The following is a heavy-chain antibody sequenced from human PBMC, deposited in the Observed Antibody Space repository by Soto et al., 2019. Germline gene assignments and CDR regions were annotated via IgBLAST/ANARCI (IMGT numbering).Heavy chain of an antibody. Sequence: QVHLVQSGAEAKKPGASVKVSCKASNYTFINYGIGWVRQAPGQGLEWMGWVSPSYGKTYYAHKFQGRVTMTTDTSTGTVYTDLRSLRSDDTAVYFCARAGVPLATVPDNGFDSWGQGTLVTVSS. CDR2: VSPSYGKT. J-gene: IGHJ5*01. CDR1: NYTFINYG. D-gene: IGHD2-15*01. V-gene: IGHV1-18*04. CDR3: ARAGVPLATVPDNGFDS.